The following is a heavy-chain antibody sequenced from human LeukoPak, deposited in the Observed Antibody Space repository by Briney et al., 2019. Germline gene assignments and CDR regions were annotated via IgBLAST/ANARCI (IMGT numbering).Heavy chain of an antibody. CDR3: ARLSTFIWKASGWLYAFDI. Sequence: SETLSLTCTVSDGSLSNSGYYWGWIRQPPGKGLWWVGGSSYYGSTYYNPSLKNRVTISVDTSKSHFSLKLRSVTAADTAIYYCARLSTFIWKASGWLYAFDIWDQGTTVTVSS. J-gene: IGHJ3*02. V-gene: IGHV4-39*02. CDR2: SSYYGST. D-gene: IGHD6-19*01. CDR1: DGSLSNSGYY.